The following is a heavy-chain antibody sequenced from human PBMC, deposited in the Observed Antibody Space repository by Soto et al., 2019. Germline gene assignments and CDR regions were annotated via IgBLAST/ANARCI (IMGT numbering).Heavy chain of an antibody. CDR3: ARERDYSKFGVASS. CDR2: IITIFGTA. Sequence: QVQLVQSGAEVKKPGSSVKVSCKASGGTFSSYAISWVRQAPGHGLEWLGGIITIFGTATYAQKFQGRVKITAAESTSTAYMELSSWRSEDTAVYYCARERDYSKFGVASSWGQGTLVTVSS. CDR1: GGTFSSYA. J-gene: IGHJ5*02. D-gene: IGHD4-4*01. V-gene: IGHV1-69*01.